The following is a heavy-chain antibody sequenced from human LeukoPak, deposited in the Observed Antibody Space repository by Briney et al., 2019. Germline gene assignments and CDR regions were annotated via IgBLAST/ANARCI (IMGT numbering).Heavy chain of an antibody. D-gene: IGHD3-10*01. J-gene: IGHJ3*02. Sequence: GESLKISCKGSGYSFTSYWIGWVRQMPGKGLEWMGIIYPGDSDTRYSPSFQGQVTISADKSISTAYLQWSSLKASDTAMYYCASHRNGDYRSGSYYDAFDIWGQGTMVTVSS. CDR2: IYPGDSDT. CDR3: ASHRNGDYRSGSYYDAFDI. V-gene: IGHV5-51*01. CDR1: GYSFTSYW.